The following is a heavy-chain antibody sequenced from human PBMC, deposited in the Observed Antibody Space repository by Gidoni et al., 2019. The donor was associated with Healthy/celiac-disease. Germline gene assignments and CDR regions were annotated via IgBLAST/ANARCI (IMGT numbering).Heavy chain of an antibody. CDR3: AKDGGGGSGWTDY. CDR2: ISGSGGST. V-gene: IGHV3-23*01. Sequence: EVQLLESEGGLVQPGGSRRLSCAPSVFTFSSYAMSWVRQAPGKGLEWVSDISGSGGSTYYADSVKGRFTISRDNSKNTLYLQMNSLRAEDTAVYYCAKDGGGGSGWTDYWGQGTLVTVSS. J-gene: IGHJ4*02. D-gene: IGHD6-19*01. CDR1: VFTFSSYA.